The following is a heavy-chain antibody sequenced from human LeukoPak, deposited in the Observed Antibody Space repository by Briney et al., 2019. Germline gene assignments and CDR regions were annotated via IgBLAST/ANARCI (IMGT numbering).Heavy chain of an antibody. D-gene: IGHD6-19*01. CDR1: GFTFSSYA. CDR2: ISGSGTST. Sequence: GGSLRLSCAASGFTFSSYAMSWVRQAPGKGLEWVSGISGSGTSTYYADSVRGRFTISRDNSKNTLSLQMSSLRAEDTAVYYCAKARTPYNSGFDYWGQGTLVAVSS. J-gene: IGHJ4*02. CDR3: AKARTPYNSGFDY. V-gene: IGHV3-23*01.